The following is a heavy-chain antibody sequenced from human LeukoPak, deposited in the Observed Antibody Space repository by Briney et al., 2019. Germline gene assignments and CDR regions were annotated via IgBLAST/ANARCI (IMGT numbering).Heavy chain of an antibody. CDR2: IYYSGRT. J-gene: IGHJ4*02. D-gene: IGHD6-13*01. Sequence: SETLSLTCTLSGGSISSDTYNWAWIRQPPGKGLEWIGSIYYSGRTYYNPFLKSRVTISVDTSKNQFSLKLSSVTAADTAVYYCARLDQTYSSSWYLDYWGQGTLVTVSS. CDR1: GGSISSDTYN. CDR3: ARLDQTYSSSWYLDY. V-gene: IGHV4-39*07.